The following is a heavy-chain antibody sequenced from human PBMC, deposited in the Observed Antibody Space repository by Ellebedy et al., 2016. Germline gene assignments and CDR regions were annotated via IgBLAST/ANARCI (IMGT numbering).Heavy chain of an antibody. J-gene: IGHJ4*02. Sequence: GESLKISCAASGFIFSSSTMKWVRQAPGKGLEWVSTISSAGSPNYADSVRGRFTISRDSSKDTLYLQMNSLRVEDTAVYYCANSVGHLRYWGQGTLVTVSS. CDR1: GFIFSSST. V-gene: IGHV3-23*01. CDR3: ANSVGHLRY. CDR2: ISSAGSP.